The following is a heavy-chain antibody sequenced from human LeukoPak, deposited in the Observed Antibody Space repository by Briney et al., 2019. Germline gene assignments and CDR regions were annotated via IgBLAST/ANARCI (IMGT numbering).Heavy chain of an antibody. CDR1: GFTFSNYA. V-gene: IGHV3-23*01. Sequence: GGSLRLSCAAAGFTFSNYAMTWVRQAPGKGLEWVSSISGSGGSTYYADSVKGRFTISRDNSKNSLYLQMNSLRAEDTAVYYCARDGLYGDYADVEDYWGQGTLVTVSS. CDR2: ISGSGGST. J-gene: IGHJ4*02. D-gene: IGHD4-17*01. CDR3: ARDGLYGDYADVEDY.